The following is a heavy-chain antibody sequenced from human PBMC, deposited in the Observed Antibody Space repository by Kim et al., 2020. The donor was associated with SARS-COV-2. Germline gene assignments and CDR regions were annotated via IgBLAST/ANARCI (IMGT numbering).Heavy chain of an antibody. V-gene: IGHV3-23*01. Sequence: GGSLRLSCAASGFTFSSYALSWVRQAPGKGLEWVSAISGSGGSTYYADSVKGRFTISRDNSKNTLYLQMNSLRAEDTAVYYCAKDREPVFIVVVPAANNWFDPWGQGTLVTVSS. CDR1: GFTFSSYA. CDR3: AKDREPVFIVVVPAANNWFDP. D-gene: IGHD2-2*01. CDR2: ISGSGGST. J-gene: IGHJ5*02.